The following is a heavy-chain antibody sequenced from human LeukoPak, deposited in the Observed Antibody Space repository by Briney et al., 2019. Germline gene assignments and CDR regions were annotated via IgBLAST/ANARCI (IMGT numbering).Heavy chain of an antibody. V-gene: IGHV3-23*01. D-gene: IGHD2-2*01. J-gene: IGHJ4*02. Sequence: GGSLRLSCGASGFTFSSYAMSWVRQTPGRGLEWVAGVSPSGGRTLYADSVEGRFTICRDNSNDTVYLQLSSLRAEDSALYYCAKVRGVYCSSPACYYYDSWGQGTPVTVSS. CDR3: AKVRGVYCSSPACYYYDS. CDR1: GFTFSSYA. CDR2: VSPSGGRT.